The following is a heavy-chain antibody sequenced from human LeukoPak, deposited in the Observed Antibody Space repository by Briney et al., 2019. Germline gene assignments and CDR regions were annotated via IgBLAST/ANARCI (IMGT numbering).Heavy chain of an antibody. J-gene: IGHJ4*02. Sequence: GGSLRLSCAASGLTFSSYAMSWVRQARGKWLEWVSAISGSGGSTYYADSVKGRFTISRDNSKNTLYLQMNSLRAEDTAVYYCAKVGIAVAGKVLYYFDYWGQGTLVTVSS. CDR2: ISGSGGST. D-gene: IGHD6-19*01. CDR1: GLTFSSYA. CDR3: AKVGIAVAGKVLYYFDY. V-gene: IGHV3-23*01.